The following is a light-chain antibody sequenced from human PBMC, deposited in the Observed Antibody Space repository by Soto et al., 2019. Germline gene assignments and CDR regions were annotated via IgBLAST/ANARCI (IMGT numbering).Light chain of an antibody. J-gene: IGKJ4*01. Sequence: EIVMTQSPATLSVSPGERATLSCRASQSVNSNLAWYQQKPGQAPRLLIYGASTRATVIPVTFSGSGSGTGFTLTITSLQSEDVAVYYCQQYNDWPLTFGGGPRWIS. CDR1: QSVNSN. CDR2: GAS. CDR3: QQYNDWPLT. V-gene: IGKV3-15*01.